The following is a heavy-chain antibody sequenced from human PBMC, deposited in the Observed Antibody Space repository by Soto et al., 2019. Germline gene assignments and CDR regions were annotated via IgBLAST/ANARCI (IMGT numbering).Heavy chain of an antibody. J-gene: IGHJ4*02. CDR3: ARDQSNPNYYDSSGSHFDY. Sequence: ASVKVSCKASGGTFSSYTISWVRQAPGQGLEWMGRIIPILGIANYAQKFQGRVTMTRDKSTSTAYMELSSLRSEDTAVYYCARDQSNPNYYDSSGSHFDYWGQGTLVTVSS. V-gene: IGHV1-69*04. D-gene: IGHD3-22*01. CDR2: IIPILGIA. CDR1: GGTFSSYT.